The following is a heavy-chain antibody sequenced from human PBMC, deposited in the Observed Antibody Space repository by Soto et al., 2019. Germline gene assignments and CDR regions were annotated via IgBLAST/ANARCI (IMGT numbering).Heavy chain of an antibody. V-gene: IGHV3-7*01. D-gene: IGHD5-12*01. CDR2: IKQDGSEK. Sequence: PGGSLRLSCAASGFTFSSYWMSWVRQAPGKGLEWVANIKQDGSEKYYVDSVKGRFTISRDNAKNSLYLQMNSLRAEDTAVYYCARDRVYSGYGSPDYWGQGTLVTVSS. J-gene: IGHJ4*02. CDR1: GFTFSSYW. CDR3: ARDRVYSGYGSPDY.